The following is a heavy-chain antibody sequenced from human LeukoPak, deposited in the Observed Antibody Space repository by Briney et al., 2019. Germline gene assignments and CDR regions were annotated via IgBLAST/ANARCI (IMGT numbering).Heavy chain of an antibody. J-gene: IGHJ3*02. D-gene: IGHD2-2*01. CDR2: INHSGST. CDR3: ASFHCSSTSCHDAFDI. CDR1: GGSFSGYY. V-gene: IGHV4-34*01. Sequence: SETLSPTCAVYGGSFSGYYWSWIRQPPGKGLEWIGEINHSGSTNYNPSLKSRVTISVDTSKNQFSLKLSSVTAADTAVYYCASFHCSSTSCHDAFDIWGQGTMVTVSS.